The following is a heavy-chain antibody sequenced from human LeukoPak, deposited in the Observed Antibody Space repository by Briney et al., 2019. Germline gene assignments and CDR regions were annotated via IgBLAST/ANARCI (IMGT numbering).Heavy chain of an antibody. CDR2: ISAYNGNT. CDR1: GYTFTSYG. D-gene: IGHD1-26*01. V-gene: IGHV1-18*01. J-gene: IGHJ4*02. Sequence: ASVKVSCKASGYTFTSYGISWVRQAPGQGLEWMGWISAYNGNTNYAQKPQGRVTMTTDTSTSTAYMELRSLRSDDTAVYYCARTNSGSYGRAIVYWGQGTLVTVSS. CDR3: ARTNSGSYGRAIVY.